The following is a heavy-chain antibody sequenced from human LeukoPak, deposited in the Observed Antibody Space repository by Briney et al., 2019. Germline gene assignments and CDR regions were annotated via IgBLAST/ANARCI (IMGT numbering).Heavy chain of an antibody. CDR2: ISYDGSNK. D-gene: IGHD2-2*01. V-gene: IGHV3-30-3*01. CDR1: GFTFSSYA. CDR3: ASGVVVPAAIDY. Sequence: GGSGRLSCAASGFTFSSYAMHWVRQAPGKGLEWVAVISYDGSNKYYADSVKGRFTISRDNSKNTLYLQMNSLRAEDTAVYYCASGVVVPAAIDYWGQGTLVTVSS. J-gene: IGHJ4*02.